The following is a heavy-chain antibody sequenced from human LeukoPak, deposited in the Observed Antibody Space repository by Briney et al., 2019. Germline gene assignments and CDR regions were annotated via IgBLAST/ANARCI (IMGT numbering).Heavy chain of an antibody. V-gene: IGHV3-21*01. CDR3: ARDSSGYAQRAFDI. Sequence: GGSLRLSCAASGFTFSSYSMNWVRQPPGKGLEWVSSISSSSSYIYYADSVKGRFTISRDNAKNSLYLQMNSLRAEDTAVYYCARDSSGYAQRAFDIWGQGTMVTVSS. CDR1: GFTFSSYS. CDR2: ISSSSSYI. J-gene: IGHJ3*02. D-gene: IGHD3-22*01.